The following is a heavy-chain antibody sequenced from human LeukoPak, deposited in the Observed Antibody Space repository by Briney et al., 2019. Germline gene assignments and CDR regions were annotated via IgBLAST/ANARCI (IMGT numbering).Heavy chain of an antibody. CDR2: ISGSGGST. V-gene: IGHV3-23*01. Sequence: PGGSLRLSCAASGFTFSSCAMSWVRQAPGKGLEWVSAISGSGGSTYYADSVKGRFTISRDNSKNTLYLQMNSLRAEDTAVYYCARDSERWNSLPLLSYWGQGTLVTVSS. CDR1: GFTFSSCA. D-gene: IGHD1-7*01. J-gene: IGHJ4*02. CDR3: ARDSERWNSLPLLSY.